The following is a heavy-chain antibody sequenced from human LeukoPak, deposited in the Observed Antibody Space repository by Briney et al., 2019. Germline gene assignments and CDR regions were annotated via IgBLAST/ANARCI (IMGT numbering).Heavy chain of an antibody. Sequence: SETLSLTCAVYGGSFSGYYWSWIRQPPGKGLEWIGEINHSGSTNYNPSLKSRVTISVDTSKNQFSLKLSSVTAADTAVYYCARGRGITMVRGVLRRSLQYFDYWGQGTLVTVSS. CDR3: ARGRGITMVRGVLRRSLQYFDY. J-gene: IGHJ4*02. CDR2: INHSGST. V-gene: IGHV4-34*01. D-gene: IGHD3-10*01. CDR1: GGSFSGYY.